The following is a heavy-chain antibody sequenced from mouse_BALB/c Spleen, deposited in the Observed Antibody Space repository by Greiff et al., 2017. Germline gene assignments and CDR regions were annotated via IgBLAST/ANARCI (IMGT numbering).Heavy chain of an antibody. J-gene: IGHJ1*01. CDR1: GYTFTSYW. CDR3: ARLGTTVVGWYFDV. V-gene: IGHV1S81*02. CDR2: INPSNGRT. D-gene: IGHD1-1*01. Sequence: QVQLQQSGAELVKPGASVKLSCKASGYTFTSYWMHWVKQRPGQGLEWIGEINPSNGRTNYNEKFKSKATLTVDKSSSTAYMQLSSLTSEDSAVYYCARLGTTVVGWYFDVWGAGTTVTVSS.